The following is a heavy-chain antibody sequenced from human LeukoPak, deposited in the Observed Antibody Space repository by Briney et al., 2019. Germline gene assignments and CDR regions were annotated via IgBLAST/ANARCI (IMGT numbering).Heavy chain of an antibody. CDR1: GYTFSAFY. CDR3: ARDMTGGIWARATSFDH. Sequence: ASVKVSCKTSGYTFSAFYMHWVRQAPGQGPEWMGWINPDSGGSEYGQRFQGRVTFTSDTSSTTIYMEVRSLKSDDTAVYYCARDMTGGIWARATSFDHWGQGTLVTVSS. CDR2: INPDSGGS. J-gene: IGHJ4*02. V-gene: IGHV1-2*02. D-gene: IGHD1-14*01.